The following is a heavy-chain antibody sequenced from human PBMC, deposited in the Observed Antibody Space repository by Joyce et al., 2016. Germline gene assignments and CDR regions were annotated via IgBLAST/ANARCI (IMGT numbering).Heavy chain of an antibody. CDR1: GSTFSSSS. Sequence: QLVESGGGVVKPGGSLRLSCEASGSTFSSSSMSWFRQAPGKGREGVPAMSGTSYYIFHAETVRGRFTVSRDNAKKTLYLQMNSLRAEDSAVFYCARGGISYYYAMDVWGQGTTVTVSS. V-gene: IGHV3-21*01. CDR3: ARGGISYYYAMDV. CDR2: MSGTSYYI. D-gene: IGHD3-16*01. J-gene: IGHJ6*02.